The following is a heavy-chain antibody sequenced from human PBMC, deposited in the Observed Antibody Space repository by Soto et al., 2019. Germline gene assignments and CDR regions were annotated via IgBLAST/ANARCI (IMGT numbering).Heavy chain of an antibody. CDR2: ISSSSSYT. V-gene: IGHV3-11*06. D-gene: IGHD5-12*01. J-gene: IGHJ6*02. CDR1: GFTFSDYY. CDR3: ARRGYSGYDSRYYYYGMDV. Sequence: QVQLVESGGGLVKPGGSLRLSCAASGFTFSDYYMSWIRQAPGKGLEWVSYISSSSSYTTYADSVNGRFTISRDNAKNSLYLQVNSLRADDTAVYYCARRGYSGYDSRYYYYGMDVSCQGTTVTVSS.